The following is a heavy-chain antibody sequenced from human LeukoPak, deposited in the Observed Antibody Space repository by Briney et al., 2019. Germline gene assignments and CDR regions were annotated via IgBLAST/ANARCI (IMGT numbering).Heavy chain of an antibody. J-gene: IGHJ4*02. V-gene: IGHV3-33*01. Sequence: GGSLRLSCAASGFTFSSYTMHWVRQAPGKGLVWVALIWSDGSNSGYAESVKGRFTISRDNSKNTVSLQMNSLRAEDTAVYYRTRDNLAWRHYFDSWGQGTLVTVSS. CDR3: TRDNLAWRHYFDS. CDR2: IWSDGSNS. CDR1: GFTFSSYT.